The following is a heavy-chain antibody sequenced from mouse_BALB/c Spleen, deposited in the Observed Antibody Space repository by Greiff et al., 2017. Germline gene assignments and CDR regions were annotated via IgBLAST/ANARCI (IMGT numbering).Heavy chain of an antibody. J-gene: IGHJ3*01. CDR3: TRGRSEGFAY. CDR2: IYPSDSYT. CDR1: GYTFTSYW. Sequence: VQLQQPGAELVRPGASVKLSCKASGYTFTSYWINWVKQRPGQGLEWIGNIYPSDSYTNYNQKFKDKATLTVDKSSSTAYMQLSSPTSEDSAVYYCTRGRSEGFAYWGQGTLVTVS. V-gene: IGHV1-69*02.